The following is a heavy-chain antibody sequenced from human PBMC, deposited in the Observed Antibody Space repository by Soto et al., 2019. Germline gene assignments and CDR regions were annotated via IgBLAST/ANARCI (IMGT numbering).Heavy chain of an antibody. CDR1: GDTYTSYY. Sequence: GASVKVSCKASGDTYTSYYIHWVRQAPGQGLGWMGTFNPSGGGTFYAQKFQGRVTMTGDTSTSTVYMELSSLRSEDTAVYYCARISSASSGWLPDYWGQGTLVTVSS. J-gene: IGHJ4*02. CDR2: FNPSGGGT. CDR3: ARISSASSGWLPDY. D-gene: IGHD6-19*01. V-gene: IGHV1-46*01.